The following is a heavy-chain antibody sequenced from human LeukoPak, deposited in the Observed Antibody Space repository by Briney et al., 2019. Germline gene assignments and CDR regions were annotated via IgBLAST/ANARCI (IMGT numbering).Heavy chain of an antibody. CDR3: ARAPYDSSGYYLFDY. D-gene: IGHD3-22*01. Sequence: SETLSLTCTVSGGSISSGDYYWSWIRQPPGKGLEWIGYIYYSGSTYYNPSLKSRVTISVDTSKNQFSLKLSSVTAADTAVYYCARAPYDSSGYYLFDYWGQGTLVTVSS. J-gene: IGHJ4*02. CDR2: IYYSGST. CDR1: GGSISSGDYY. V-gene: IGHV4-30-4*01.